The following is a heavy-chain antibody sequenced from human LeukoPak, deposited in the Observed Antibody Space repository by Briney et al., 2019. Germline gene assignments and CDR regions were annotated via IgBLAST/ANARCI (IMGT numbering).Heavy chain of an antibody. V-gene: IGHV1-18*01. CDR2: ISAYNGNT. D-gene: IGHD6-25*01. CDR3: ARDSLYSSGRSRRWFDP. CDR1: GYTFTSYG. J-gene: IGHJ5*02. Sequence: ASVKVSCKASGYTFTSYGNSWVRQAPGQGLEWMGWISAYNGNTNYAQKLQGRVTMTTDTSTSTAYMELRSLRSDDTAVYYCARDSLYSSGRSRRWFDPWGQGTPVTVSS.